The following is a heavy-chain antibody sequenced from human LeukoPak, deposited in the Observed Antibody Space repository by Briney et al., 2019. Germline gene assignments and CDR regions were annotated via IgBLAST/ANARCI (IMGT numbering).Heavy chain of an antibody. CDR2: IIPILGIA. V-gene: IGHV1-69*04. J-gene: IGHJ4*02. Sequence: SVTVSCKASGGTFSSYAISWVRQAPGQGLEWMGRIIPILGIAHYAQKFQGRVTITADKSTSTAYMELSSLRSEDTAVYYCARERMGDTLFDYWGQGTLVTVSS. D-gene: IGHD2-21*02. CDR3: ARERMGDTLFDY. CDR1: GGTFSSYA.